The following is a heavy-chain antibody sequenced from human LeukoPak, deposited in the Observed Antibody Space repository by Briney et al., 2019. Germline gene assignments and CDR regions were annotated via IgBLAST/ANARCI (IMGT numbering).Heavy chain of an antibody. CDR1: IDSFSNYH. CDR3: ARDEYPYGGRTHPYFFDY. Sequence: SETLSLTCAVYIDSFSNYHWNWIRQTPAKGMEWIGEVNESGGTNISPSLRSRVILSVDTSKNQFSLKLNSVTAADTAVYYCARDEYPYGGRTHPYFFDYWGQGTLVTVSS. CDR2: VNESGGT. J-gene: IGHJ4*02. D-gene: IGHD3-10*01. V-gene: IGHV4-34*01.